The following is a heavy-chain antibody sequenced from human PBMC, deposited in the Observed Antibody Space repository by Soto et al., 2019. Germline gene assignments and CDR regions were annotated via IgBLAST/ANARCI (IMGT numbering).Heavy chain of an antibody. J-gene: IGHJ4*02. D-gene: IGHD6-19*01. CDR2: ISYDGSNK. V-gene: IGHV3-30*18. CDR1: GFTFSSYG. Sequence: QVQLVESVGGVVQPGRSLRLSCAASGFTFSSYGMHWVRQAPGKGLEWVAVISYDGSNKYYADSVKGRFTISRDNSKNTLYLQMNSLRAEDTAVYYCAKDYTVAGTCFDYWGQGTLVTVSS. CDR3: AKDYTVAGTCFDY.